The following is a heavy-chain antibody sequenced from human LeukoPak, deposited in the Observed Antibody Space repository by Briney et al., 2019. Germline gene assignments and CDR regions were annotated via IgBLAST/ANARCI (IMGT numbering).Heavy chain of an antibody. D-gene: IGHD3-22*01. CDR2: INPNSVTT. Sequence: ASVQVSCKASGYTFTDYYIHWVRQSPGRGLESLGWINPNSVTTNYAQKFLGRVTMTRGTSITTASMKLAELPSAATAVYYCARGHVSGYSNSLDPWGQGTLVTVSS. CDR3: ARGHVSGYSNSLDP. CDR1: GYTFTDYY. J-gene: IGHJ5*02. V-gene: IGHV1-2*02.